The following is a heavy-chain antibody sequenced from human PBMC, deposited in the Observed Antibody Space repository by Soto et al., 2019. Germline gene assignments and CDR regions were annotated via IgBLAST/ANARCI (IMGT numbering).Heavy chain of an antibody. D-gene: IGHD3-16*02. V-gene: IGHV4-31*03. CDR3: ARGVTFGGVIAPRFDP. J-gene: IGHJ5*02. Sequence: SETLSLTCTVSGGSISSGDYYWSWIRQHPGKDLEWIGYIHNSGATYYIPPLKSRVTMSVDTSKNQLSLKLTSVTAADTALYYCARGVTFGGVIAPRFDPWGQGTRVTVSS. CDR1: GGSISSGDYY. CDR2: IHNSGAT.